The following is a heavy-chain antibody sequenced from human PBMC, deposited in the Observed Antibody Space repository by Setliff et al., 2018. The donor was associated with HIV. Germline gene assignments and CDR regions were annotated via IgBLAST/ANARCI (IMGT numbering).Heavy chain of an antibody. CDR3: ARSTVGAGASFP. CDR1: GFTLNTYA. Sequence: LRLSCAASGFTLNTYAMNWIRQPPGKGLEWIGCISHSGNTNFNPSLNSRVTISLDTSKNQFSLRLTSLTAADTAIYYCARSTVGAGASFPWGRGILVTVSS. D-gene: IGHD1-26*01. CDR2: ISHSGNT. V-gene: IGHV4-59*12. J-gene: IGHJ5*02.